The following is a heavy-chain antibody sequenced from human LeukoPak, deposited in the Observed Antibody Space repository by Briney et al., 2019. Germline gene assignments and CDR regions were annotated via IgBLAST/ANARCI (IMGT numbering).Heavy chain of an antibody. V-gene: IGHV3-48*03. CDR3: AREGTAMVSSDY. J-gene: IGHJ4*02. CDR2: ISSGGNTI. CDR1: GFTFSSYE. Sequence: QPGGSLRLSCAASGFTFSSYEMNWVRQAPGKGLEWVSYISSGGNTIYYADSVKGRFTISRDNAKNSLYLQMNSLRAEDTAVYYCAREGTAMVSSDYWGQGTLVTVSS. D-gene: IGHD5-18*01.